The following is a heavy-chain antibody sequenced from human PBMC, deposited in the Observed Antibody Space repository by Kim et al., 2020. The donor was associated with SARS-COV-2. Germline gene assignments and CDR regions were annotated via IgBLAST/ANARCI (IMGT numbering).Heavy chain of an antibody. J-gene: IGHJ4*02. V-gene: IGHV3-23*01. Sequence: SVKGLFTISRDNSQNTVYLQVNNLTAEDTALYYCARGFAFRSGLCRCFDYWGQGTLVTVSS. D-gene: IGHD6-25*01. CDR3: ARGFAFRSGLCRCFDY.